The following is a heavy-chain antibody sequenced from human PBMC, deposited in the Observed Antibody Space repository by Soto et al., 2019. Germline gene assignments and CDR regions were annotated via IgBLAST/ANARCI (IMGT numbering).Heavy chain of an antibody. Sequence: GGSLRLSCAASGFTFSDYYMSWIRQAPGKGLEWVSYISSSGSTIYYADSVKGRFTISRDDAKNSLYLQMNSLRAEDTAVYYCARDLGDYYYYYMDVWGKGTTVTVSS. CDR2: ISSSGSTI. V-gene: IGHV3-11*01. J-gene: IGHJ6*03. CDR3: ARDLGDYYYYYMDV. CDR1: GFTFSDYY. D-gene: IGHD3-10*01.